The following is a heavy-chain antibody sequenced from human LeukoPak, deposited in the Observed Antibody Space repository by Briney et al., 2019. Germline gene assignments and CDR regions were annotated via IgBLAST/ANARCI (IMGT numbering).Heavy chain of an antibody. CDR3: AREMATAMGYYFDY. D-gene: IGHD5-18*01. CDR2: ISAYNGNT. CDR1: GYTFTGYG. V-gene: IGHV1-18*01. J-gene: IGHJ4*02. Sequence: ASVKVSCKASGYTFTGYGISWVRQAPGQGLEWMGWISAYNGNTNYAQKLQGRVTMTTDTSTSTAYMELRSLRSDDTAVYYCAREMATAMGYYFDYWGQGTLVTVSS.